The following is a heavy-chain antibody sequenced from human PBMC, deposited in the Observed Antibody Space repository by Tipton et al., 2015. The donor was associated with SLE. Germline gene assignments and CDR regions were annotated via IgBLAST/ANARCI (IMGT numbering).Heavy chain of an antibody. Sequence: SLRLSCVASGFTFDDYGMHWVRQAPGKGLEWVAYISESGDIIHYAESVKGRFTISRDNAKNSLSLQLNSLRAEDTALYFCTRIAAAANYFDYWGQGALVTVSS. V-gene: IGHV3-48*03. D-gene: IGHD6-25*01. CDR2: ISESGDII. J-gene: IGHJ4*02. CDR1: GFTFDDYG. CDR3: TRIAAAANYFDY.